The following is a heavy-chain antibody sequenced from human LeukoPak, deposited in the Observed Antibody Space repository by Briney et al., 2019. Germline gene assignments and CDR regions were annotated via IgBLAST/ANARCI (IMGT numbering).Heavy chain of an antibody. V-gene: IGHV4-4*07. CDR1: GGSISSYY. J-gene: IGHJ4*02. Sequence: SETLSLTCTVSGGSISSYYWSWIRQPAGKGLEWIGRIYTSGSTNYNPSLKSRVTMSVDTSKNQFSLKLSSVTAADTAVYYCARDLRSSSWSYYFDYWGQGTLVTVSS. CDR2: IYTSGST. CDR3: ARDLRSSSWSYYFDY. D-gene: IGHD6-13*01.